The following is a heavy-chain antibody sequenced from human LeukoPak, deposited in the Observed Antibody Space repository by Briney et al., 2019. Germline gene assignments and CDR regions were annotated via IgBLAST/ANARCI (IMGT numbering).Heavy chain of an antibody. CDR3: ATVPGKQLRYYYYGMDV. CDR2: FDPEDGET. V-gene: IGHV1-24*01. Sequence: ASVKVSCKVSGYTLTELSMHWVRQAPGKGLEWMGGFDPEDGETIYAQKFQGRVTMTEDTSTDTAYMALSSLRSEDTAVYYCATVPGKQLRYYYYGMDVWGQGTTVTVSS. J-gene: IGHJ6*02. CDR1: GYTLTELS. D-gene: IGHD6-13*01.